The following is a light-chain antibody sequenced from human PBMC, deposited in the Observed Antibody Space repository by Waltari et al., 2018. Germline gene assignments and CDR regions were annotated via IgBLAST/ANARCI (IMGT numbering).Light chain of an antibody. Sequence: QSALTQPRSVSGSPGQSVTISCTGTSSDVGGYNYVSWYQQQPGKAPKLMIYDVSKRPSGFPDRFPGSKSGNTASLTIAGLQAEDEADYYCCSYAGSYTGVFVTGTKVTVL. CDR3: CSYAGSYTGV. V-gene: IGLV2-11*01. J-gene: IGLJ1*01. CDR2: DVS. CDR1: SSDVGGYNY.